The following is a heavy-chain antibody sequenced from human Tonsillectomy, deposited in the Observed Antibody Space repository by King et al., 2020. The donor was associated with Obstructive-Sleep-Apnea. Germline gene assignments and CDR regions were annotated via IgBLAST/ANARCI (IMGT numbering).Heavy chain of an antibody. Sequence: VQLQESGPGLVKPSETLSLTCAVSDGSVSGYYWRWIRQPGGQGLGWIGRISGSGTTVYKPSLRSRLTLSVDTSKNLVSLNLRSVTAADTALYYCVRGGEGAAGNFAVWGRGTTVTVS. J-gene: IGHJ6*02. D-gene: IGHD6-13*01. CDR1: DGSVSGYY. CDR3: VRGGEGAAGNFAV. V-gene: IGHV4-4*07. CDR2: ISGSGTT.